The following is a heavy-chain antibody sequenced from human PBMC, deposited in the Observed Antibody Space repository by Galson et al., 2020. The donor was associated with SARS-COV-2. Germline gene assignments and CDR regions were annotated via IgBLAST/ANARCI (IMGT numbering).Heavy chain of an antibody. V-gene: IGHV3-74*01. Sequence: GESLKISCAASGFTFSSYWMHWVRQAPGKGLVWVSRINSDGSSTSYADSVKGRFTISRDNAKNTLYLQMNSLRAEDTAVYYCARVKRDIVLMGYAPQGAFDIWGQGKMVTVSS. CDR2: INSDGSST. CDR3: ARVKRDIVLMGYAPQGAFDI. CDR1: GFTFSSYW. D-gene: IGHD2-8*01. J-gene: IGHJ3*02.